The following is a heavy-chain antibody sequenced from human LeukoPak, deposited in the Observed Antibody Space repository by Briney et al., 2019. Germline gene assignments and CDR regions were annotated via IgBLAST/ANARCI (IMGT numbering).Heavy chain of an antibody. D-gene: IGHD6-19*01. CDR2: ISSGSSTI. J-gene: IGHJ4*02. CDR3: ARDYGYSSSFDY. CDR1: GFTFSTYS. V-gene: IGHV3-48*02. Sequence: TGASLRLSCAAFGFTFSTYSMNWVRQAPGKGLEWISYISSGSSTIHYADSVKGRFTISRDNAKNSLYLQMNSLRDEDTAVYYCARDYGYSSSFDYWGQGTLVTVSS.